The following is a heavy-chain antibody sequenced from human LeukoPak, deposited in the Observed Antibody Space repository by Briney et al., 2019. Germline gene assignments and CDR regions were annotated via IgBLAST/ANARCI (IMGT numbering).Heavy chain of an antibody. Sequence: EASVEVSCKASGYTFTSYGISWVRQAPGQGLEWMGWISAYNGNTNYAQKLQGRVTMTTDTSTSTAYMELRSLRSDDTAVYYRARVGGIVVVPAAINPIDYWGQGTLVTVSS. V-gene: IGHV1-18*01. D-gene: IGHD2-2*01. J-gene: IGHJ4*02. CDR3: ARVGGIVVVPAAINPIDY. CDR2: ISAYNGNT. CDR1: GYTFTSYG.